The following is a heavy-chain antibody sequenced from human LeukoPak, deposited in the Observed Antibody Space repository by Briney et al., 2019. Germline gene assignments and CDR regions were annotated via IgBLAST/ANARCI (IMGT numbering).Heavy chain of an antibody. CDR1: GYPFISYY. Sequence: ASVKVSCKASGYPFISYYIHWVRQAPGQGLEWMGMINPNGGGTSYGQKFQGRVTMTTDTSTSTVYMELSSLTSEDTAVYSCARSVRTDWDAFDIWGQGTMVIVSS. V-gene: IGHV1-46*01. CDR2: INPNGGGT. J-gene: IGHJ3*02. D-gene: IGHD1-1*01. CDR3: ARSVRTDWDAFDI.